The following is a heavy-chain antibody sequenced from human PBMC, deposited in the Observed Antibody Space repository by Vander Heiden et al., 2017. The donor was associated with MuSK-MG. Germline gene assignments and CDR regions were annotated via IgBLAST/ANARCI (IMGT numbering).Heavy chain of an antibody. CDR1: GGTFSGYA. Sequence: QVQLVQSGAEVKKPGSSVKVSCKASGGTFSGYALSWVRQAPGQGLEWMGGIIPILGIANYAQKFQGRVTITADESTSTAYMELSSLRSEDTAVYYCARGSGSYTGPYYYYMDVWGKGTTVTVSS. CDR2: IIPILGIA. CDR3: ARGSGSYTGPYYYYMDV. J-gene: IGHJ6*03. V-gene: IGHV1-69*04. D-gene: IGHD3-10*01.